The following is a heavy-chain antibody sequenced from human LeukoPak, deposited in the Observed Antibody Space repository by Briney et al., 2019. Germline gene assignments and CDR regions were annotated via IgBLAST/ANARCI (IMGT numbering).Heavy chain of an antibody. CDR3: ARTVFADAFDI. J-gene: IGHJ3*02. V-gene: IGHV3-21*06. D-gene: IGHD2-21*01. Sequence: GGSLRLSCVASGFSFSDYSMNWVRQAPGKGLEWVSSINSRSNDIYYADSVKGRFTISRDNAKNSLYLQMNSLRAEDTAVYYCARTVFADAFDIWGQGTMVTVSS. CDR1: GFSFSDYS. CDR2: INSRSNDI.